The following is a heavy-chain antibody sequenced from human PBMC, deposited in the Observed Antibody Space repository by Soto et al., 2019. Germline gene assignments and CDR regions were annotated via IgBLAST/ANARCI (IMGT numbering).Heavy chain of an antibody. J-gene: IGHJ5*02. CDR3: ARDSIAAANWFDP. CDR1: GFTFGNYT. Sequence: EVQLVESGGGLVKPGGSLRLSCAASGFTFGNYTMHWVRQAPGKGLEWVSSISSSFSYIHYADSVKGRFTTSRDDAKNSLYLQLNSLRAEDTAVYYCARDSIAAANWFDPWGQGTLVTVAS. V-gene: IGHV3-21*01. CDR2: ISSSFSYI. D-gene: IGHD6-13*01.